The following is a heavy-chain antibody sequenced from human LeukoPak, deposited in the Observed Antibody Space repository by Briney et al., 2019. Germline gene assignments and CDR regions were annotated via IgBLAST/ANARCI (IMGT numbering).Heavy chain of an antibody. V-gene: IGHV3-48*04. Sequence: GGSLRLSCAASGFTFRSYSMNWVRQAPGKGLEWVSYISSNGSTIYYADSVKGRFTISRDNAKNSLYLQMNSLRAEDTAVYYCARWGLPNEDYWGQGTLVTVSS. J-gene: IGHJ4*02. CDR3: ARWGLPNEDY. CDR1: GFTFRSYS. D-gene: IGHD3-16*01. CDR2: ISSNGSTI.